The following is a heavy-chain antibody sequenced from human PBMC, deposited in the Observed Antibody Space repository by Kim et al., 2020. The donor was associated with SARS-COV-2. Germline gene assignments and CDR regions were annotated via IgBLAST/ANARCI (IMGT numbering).Heavy chain of an antibody. CDR1: GGSIASNRQY. Sequence: SETLSLTCTVSGGSIASNRQYWVWLRQPPGMNLEWVVTIAYGVVPYHNPSVYYNPSLFSPSSLSVDTSKTQFSLKLRAVTAAATAVDYCARPSHADV. V-gene: IGHV4-39*01. J-gene: IGHJ6*01. CDR2: IAYGVVPYHNPSV. CDR3: ARPSHADV.